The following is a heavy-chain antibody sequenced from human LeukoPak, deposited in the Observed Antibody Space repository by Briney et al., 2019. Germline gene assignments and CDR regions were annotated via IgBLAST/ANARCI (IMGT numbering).Heavy chain of an antibody. Sequence: PGGSLRLSCAASGFTVSSNYMNWVRQAPGKGLEWVSVIYTGGSAYYADSVKGRFTISRDNAKNSLYLQMNSLRAEDTAVYFCARGGGLDVWGQGATVTVSS. CDR1: GFTVSSNY. D-gene: IGHD3-16*01. J-gene: IGHJ6*02. CDR2: IYTGGSA. V-gene: IGHV3-53*01. CDR3: ARGGGLDV.